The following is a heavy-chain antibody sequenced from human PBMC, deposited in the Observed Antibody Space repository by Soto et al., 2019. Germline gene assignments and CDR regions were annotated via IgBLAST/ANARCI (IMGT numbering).Heavy chain of an antibody. D-gene: IGHD3-16*01. CDR3: ARGDWAGNLDY. V-gene: IGHV4-59*01. J-gene: IGHJ4*02. Sequence: SETLSLTCTVSGGSISSYYWSWIRQPPGKGLEWIGYIYYSGSTNYNPSLKSRVTISVDTSKNQFSLKLSSVTAADTAVYYCARGDWAGNLDYWGQGTLVTVSA. CDR2: IYYSGST. CDR1: GGSISSYY.